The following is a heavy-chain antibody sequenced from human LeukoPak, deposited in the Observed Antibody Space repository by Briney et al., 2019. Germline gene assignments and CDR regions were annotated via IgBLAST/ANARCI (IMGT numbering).Heavy chain of an antibody. CDR2: IYYSGST. CDR1: GGSISGTPYY. Sequence: SETLSLTCAISGGSISGTPYYWGWIRQPPGKGLEWIGSIYYSGSTYYNPSLKSRLTISVDTSKSQFSLKLSSVTAADTAVYYCARASTIFGHFAYWGRGTLVTVSS. J-gene: IGHJ4*02. D-gene: IGHD3-3*01. CDR3: ARASTIFGHFAY. V-gene: IGHV4-39*07.